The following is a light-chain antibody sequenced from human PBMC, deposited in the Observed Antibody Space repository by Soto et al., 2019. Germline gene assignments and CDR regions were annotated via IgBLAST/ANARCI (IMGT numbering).Light chain of an antibody. Sequence: EFVLTQSPGTLSLSPGERATLSCRASQSVGSNYLAWYQQKPGQAPRLLIYDASNRATGIPARFSGSGSATDFTLTISSLEPEDFAVYYCQQHGNWPLTFGPGTKVDIK. CDR2: DAS. CDR3: QQHGNWPLT. V-gene: IGKV3-11*01. J-gene: IGKJ3*01. CDR1: QSVGSNY.